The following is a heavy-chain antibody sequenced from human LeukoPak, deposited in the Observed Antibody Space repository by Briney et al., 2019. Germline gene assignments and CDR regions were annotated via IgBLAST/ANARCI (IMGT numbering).Heavy chain of an antibody. Sequence: PGRSLRLSCAASGFTFSSYGMHWVRQAPGRGLEWVAVIWYDGSNKHYADSVKGRFTISRDNSKNTLYLQMNSLRAEDTAVYYCAKVGRVVVAATDSATDAFDIWGQGTMVTVSS. D-gene: IGHD2-15*01. CDR3: AKVGRVVVAATDSATDAFDI. J-gene: IGHJ3*02. CDR1: GFTFSSYG. V-gene: IGHV3-33*06. CDR2: IWYDGSNK.